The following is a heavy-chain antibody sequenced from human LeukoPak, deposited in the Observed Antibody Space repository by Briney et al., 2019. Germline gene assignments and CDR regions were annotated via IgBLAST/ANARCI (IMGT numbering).Heavy chain of an antibody. V-gene: IGHV3-30-3*01. J-gene: IGHJ4*02. CDR3: AIELELPDY. CDR2: ISYDGSNK. D-gene: IGHD1-7*01. Sequence: GGSLRLSCAASGFTFSSYAMHWVRQAPGKGLEWVAVISYDGSNKYYADSVKGRFTISRDNSKNTLYLQMNSLRAEDTSVYYCAIELELPDYWGQGTLVTVSS. CDR1: GFTFSSYA.